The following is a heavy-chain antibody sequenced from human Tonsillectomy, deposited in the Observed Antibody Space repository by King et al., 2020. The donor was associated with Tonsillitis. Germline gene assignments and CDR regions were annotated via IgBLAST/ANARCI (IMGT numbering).Heavy chain of an antibody. CDR3: ARDWARLTYCDSTNCPDAFDL. J-gene: IGHJ3*01. D-gene: IGHD2-2*01. CDR2: ITRSSTYI. Sequence: VQLVESGGGLVKPGGALRLSCAASGFTFSDYSMNCVRQAPGTGLEWGSTITRSSTYIYYADSVRVRFTISRDNAENSLYLQMNSLRGEDTAVYYWARDWARLTYCDSTNCPDAFDLWGQGTMVTVSS. V-gene: IGHV3-21*01. CDR1: GFTFSDYS.